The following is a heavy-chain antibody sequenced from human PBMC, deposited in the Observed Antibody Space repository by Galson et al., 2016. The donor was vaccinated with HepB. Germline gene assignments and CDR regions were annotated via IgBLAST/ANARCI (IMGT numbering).Heavy chain of an antibody. CDR3: HAAGGFSS. CDR2: IYRGGGT. J-gene: IGHJ5*02. CDR1: GFTVSNNH. Sequence: SLRLSCAASGFTVSNNHIFWVRQAPGKGLEWVSLIYRGGGTSYADPVKARFTMYPDNSKTIVYLKMHSLRAGDTAVYYCHAAGGFSSWGQGTLVTVSS. D-gene: IGHD5-12*01. V-gene: IGHV3-53*01.